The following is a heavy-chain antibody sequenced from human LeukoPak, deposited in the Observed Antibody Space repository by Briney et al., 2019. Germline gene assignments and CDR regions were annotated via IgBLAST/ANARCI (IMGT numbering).Heavy chain of an antibody. D-gene: IGHD3-22*01. CDR3: ARGKRRDSFKNTFDI. CDR1: GGSFSIYY. CDR2: IHQSVGT. J-gene: IGHJ3*02. V-gene: IGHV4-34*01. Sequence: SETLSLTCAVDGGSFSIYYWSWIRQPPGEGLAWIGEIHQSVGTNYNPSLKSRVTISVDTSKNQFSLHLSPVTAADTAVYYCARGKRRDSFKNTFDIWGQGTMVTVSS.